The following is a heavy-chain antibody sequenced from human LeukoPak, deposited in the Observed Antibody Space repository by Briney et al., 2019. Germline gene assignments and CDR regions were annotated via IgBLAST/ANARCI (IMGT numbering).Heavy chain of an antibody. V-gene: IGHV3-23*01. CDR1: GFTFSSYA. Sequence: GGSLRLSCAASGFTFSSYAMSWVRQAPGKGLEWVSAISGSGGSTYYADSVKGRFTISRDNSKNTLYLQMNSLRAEDTAVYYCTKAGGSVVGPLDYWGQGTLVTVSS. CDR2: ISGSGGST. CDR3: TKAGGSVVGPLDY. D-gene: IGHD3/OR15-3a*01. J-gene: IGHJ4*02.